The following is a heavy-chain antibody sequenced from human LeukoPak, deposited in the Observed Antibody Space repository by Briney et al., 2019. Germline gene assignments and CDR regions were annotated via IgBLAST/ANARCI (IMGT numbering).Heavy chain of an antibody. J-gene: IGHJ3*02. CDR1: GFTFSKYW. V-gene: IGHV3-7*01. CDR3: SRDANYYDSSRHYFDAFDI. Sequence: PGGSLRLSCAASGFTFSKYWMTWVRQAPGKGLEWVANIRGDGSVKYLLDSVKGRFTISRDNVKNSLSLEMNNLRAEDTAVYYCSRDANYYDSSRHYFDAFDIWGHGTMVTVSS. CDR2: IRGDGSVK. D-gene: IGHD3-22*01.